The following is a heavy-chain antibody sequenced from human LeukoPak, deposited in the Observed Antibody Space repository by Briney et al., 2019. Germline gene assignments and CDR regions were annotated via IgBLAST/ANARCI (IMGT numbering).Heavy chain of an antibody. Sequence: ASVKVSCKASGGTFSSYAISWVRQAPGQGLEWMGGIIPIFGTANYAQKFQGRVTITTDESTSTAYMELRSLRSDDTAVYYCARDPGLRFLEWFPRYFDYWGQGTLVTVSS. CDR3: ARDPGLRFLEWFPRYFDY. CDR2: IIPIFGTA. J-gene: IGHJ4*02. D-gene: IGHD3-3*01. V-gene: IGHV1-69*05. CDR1: GGTFSSYA.